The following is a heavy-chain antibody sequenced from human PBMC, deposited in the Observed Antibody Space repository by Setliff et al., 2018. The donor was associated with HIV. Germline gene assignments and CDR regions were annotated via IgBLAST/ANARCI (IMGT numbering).Heavy chain of an antibody. CDR2: IYHSGST. D-gene: IGHD2-15*01. J-gene: IGHJ4*02. V-gene: IGHV4-30-2*01. CDR1: GGSISSGGYS. CDR3: ARQAWHSGRNGYFVDY. Sequence: PSETLSLTCAVSGGSISSGGYSWSWIRQPPGKGLEWIGYIYHSGSTYYNPSLKSRVTLLLDMSKNQFSLKLSSVTAADTAVYYCARQAWHSGRNGYFVDYWGQGTLVTV.